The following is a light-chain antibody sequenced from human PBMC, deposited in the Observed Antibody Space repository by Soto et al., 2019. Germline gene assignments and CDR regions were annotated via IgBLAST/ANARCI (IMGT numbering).Light chain of an antibody. Sequence: EIVLTQSPGTLSLSPGEGATLSCRASQSVSSSSLGWYQQKPGQAPRLLIYGASSRATGIPERFSGSGSGTDFTLTISRLEPEDFVVYYCQQYGSSPLTFGGGTKVEIK. CDR2: GAS. V-gene: IGKV3-20*01. J-gene: IGKJ4*01. CDR3: QQYGSSPLT. CDR1: QSVSSSS.